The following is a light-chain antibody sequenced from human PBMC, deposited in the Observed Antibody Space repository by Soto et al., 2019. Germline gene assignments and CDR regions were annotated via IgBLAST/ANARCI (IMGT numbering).Light chain of an antibody. CDR1: QDISNY. CDR2: DAS. V-gene: IGKV1-33*01. CDR3: QQYSHLIT. J-gene: IGKJ5*01. Sequence: DIHITQSPSSLSASVXXXXXXXFQASQDISNYLNWYQQKLGKAPKLLIYDASNLETGVPSRFSGSGSGTDFTFTISSLQPEDIATYYCQQYSHLITFGQGTRLEIK.